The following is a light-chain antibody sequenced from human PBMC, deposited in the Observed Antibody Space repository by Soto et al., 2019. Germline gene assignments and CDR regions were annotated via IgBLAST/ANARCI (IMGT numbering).Light chain of an antibody. J-gene: IGKJ1*01. CDR2: GTS. CDR1: QSISTY. V-gene: IGKV1-39*01. Sequence: IQLTQSPSSLSASVGDRFTVTCRASQSISTYLNWYQQKPGKAPKLLIYGTSSLQSGVPLRFSGSGSGTDFTLTISSLEPEDFATYYCQESFSALWGTCGQGTKVDIK. CDR3: QESFSALWGT.